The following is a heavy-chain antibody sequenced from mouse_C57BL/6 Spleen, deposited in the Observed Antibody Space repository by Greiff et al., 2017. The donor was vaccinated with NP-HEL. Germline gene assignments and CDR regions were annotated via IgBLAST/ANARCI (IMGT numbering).Heavy chain of an antibody. CDR1: GFTFSDYG. J-gene: IGHJ2*01. V-gene: IGHV5-17*01. CDR2: ISSGSSTI. CDR3: ARLRITTVSVDY. D-gene: IGHD1-1*01. Sequence: EVHLVESGGGLVKPGGSLKLSCAASGFTFSDYGMHWVRQAPEKGLEWVAYISSGSSTISSADTVKGRFTISRDNAKNTLFLQMTRLRSEDTAMYDCARLRITTVSVDYWGQGTTLTVSS.